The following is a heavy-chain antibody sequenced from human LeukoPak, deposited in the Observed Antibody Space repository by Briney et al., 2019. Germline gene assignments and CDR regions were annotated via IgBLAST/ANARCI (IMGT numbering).Heavy chain of an antibody. J-gene: IGHJ5*02. D-gene: IGHD3-10*01. V-gene: IGHV4-59*01. CDR3: ARAVHYGSGSSYWFDP. CDR2: IYYSGST. Sequence: SETLSLTCTVSGGSISSYYWSWIRQPPGKGLEWIGYIYYSGSTNYNPPLKSRVTISVDTSKNQFSLKLSSVTAADTAVYYCARAVHYGSGSSYWFDPWGQGTLVTVSS. CDR1: GGSISSYY.